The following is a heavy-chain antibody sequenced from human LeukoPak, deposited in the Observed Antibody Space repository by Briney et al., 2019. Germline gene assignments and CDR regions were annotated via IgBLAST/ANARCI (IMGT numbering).Heavy chain of an antibody. Sequence: PSETLSLTCAGYGGSLRGYYWSWIRPPPGKGLEWIGEINHSGSTNYNPSLKSRVTISVDTSKNQFSLKLSSVTAADTAVYYCARDLRHYEGGNLFDPWGQGTLVSVSS. J-gene: IGHJ5*02. CDR1: GGSLRGYY. CDR2: INHSGST. V-gene: IGHV4-34*01. D-gene: IGHD2-15*01. CDR3: ARDLRHYEGGNLFDP.